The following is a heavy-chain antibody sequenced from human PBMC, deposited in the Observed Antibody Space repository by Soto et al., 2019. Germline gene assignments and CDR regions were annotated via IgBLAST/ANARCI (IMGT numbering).Heavy chain of an antibody. CDR1: GGSISSYY. D-gene: IGHD5-12*01. V-gene: IGHV4-59*01. J-gene: IGHJ4*02. Sequence: PSETLSLTCTVSGGSISSYYWSWIRQPPGKGLEWIGYIYYSGSTNYNPSLKSRVTISVDTSKNQFSLKLSSVTAADTAVYYCARDIDSGLLDYWGQGTLVTVSS. CDR3: ARDIDSGLLDY. CDR2: IYYSGST.